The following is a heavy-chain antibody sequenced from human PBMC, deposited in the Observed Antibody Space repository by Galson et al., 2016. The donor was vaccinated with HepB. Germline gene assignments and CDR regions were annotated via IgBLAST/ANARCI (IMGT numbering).Heavy chain of an antibody. Sequence: SVKVSCKASGYTFTSYYMHWVRQAPGQGLEWMGIINPSGGSTSYAQKFQGRVTVTRDTSTSTVYMELSSLRSEDTAVDYCARGTGTGGYFDYWGQGTLVPVSS. CDR3: ARGTGTGGYFDY. V-gene: IGHV1-46*01. D-gene: IGHD3/OR15-3a*01. CDR2: INPSGGST. J-gene: IGHJ4*02. CDR1: GYTFTSYY.